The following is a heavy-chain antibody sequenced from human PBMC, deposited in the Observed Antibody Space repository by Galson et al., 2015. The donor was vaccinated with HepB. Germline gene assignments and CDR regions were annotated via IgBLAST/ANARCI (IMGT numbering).Heavy chain of an antibody. D-gene: IGHD3-22*01. Sequence: LSLTCTVSVGALSSYLWTWIRQPPGKGLEWVGYINSRGSTDYNPSLKSRVTMSVDTSKNQISLRWTSVTAADTAVYYCATTYTSGPSLEAFESWGQGTKVTVSS. V-gene: IGHV4-59*12. CDR2: INSRGST. CDR3: ATTYTSGPSLEAFES. J-gene: IGHJ3*02. CDR1: VGALSSYL.